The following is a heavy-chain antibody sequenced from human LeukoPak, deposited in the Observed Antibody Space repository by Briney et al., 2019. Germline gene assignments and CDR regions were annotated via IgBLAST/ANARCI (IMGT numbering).Heavy chain of an antibody. D-gene: IGHD7-27*01. CDR2: INPDRGST. CDR1: GNIFAGHY. V-gene: IGHV1-2*06. CDR3: ARDPPTGEFD. Sequence: ASVKVSCKASGNIFAGHYIHWVRLAPGQGRQWMGRINPDRGSTNSVQSFQGRVTMTWVTSITTAYMELSSLNFDDTAVYYCARDPPTGEFDWGQGTPVTVSS. J-gene: IGHJ4*02.